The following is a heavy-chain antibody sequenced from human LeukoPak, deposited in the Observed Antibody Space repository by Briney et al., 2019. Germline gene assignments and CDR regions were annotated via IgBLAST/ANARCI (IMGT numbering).Heavy chain of an antibody. J-gene: IGHJ3*01. Sequence: SETLSLTCTVSGGSISSYYWSWIRQSPGKGLEWIGYIYYSGSTNYNPSLKSRVTISVDTSKNQFSLKLSSVTAADTAVYYCARVRGYSYGSDAFDVWGQGTMVTVSS. D-gene: IGHD5-18*01. V-gene: IGHV4-59*01. CDR2: IYYSGST. CDR3: ARVRGYSYGSDAFDV. CDR1: GGSISSYY.